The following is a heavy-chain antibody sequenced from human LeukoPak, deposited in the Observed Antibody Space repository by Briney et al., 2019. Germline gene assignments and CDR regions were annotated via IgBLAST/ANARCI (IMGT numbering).Heavy chain of an antibody. Sequence: GGSLRLSCSASGFTFSSYAMHWVRQAPGKGLEYVSAISSNGGTTYYADSVKGRFTASRDNSKNTVHLQMNSLRTEDTAVYYCVNRLRGYNSSWYGGPFDYWGQGTLVTVSS. CDR3: VNRLRGYNSSWYGGPFDY. J-gene: IGHJ4*02. D-gene: IGHD6-13*01. CDR1: GFTFSSYA. V-gene: IGHV3-64D*09. CDR2: ISSNGGTT.